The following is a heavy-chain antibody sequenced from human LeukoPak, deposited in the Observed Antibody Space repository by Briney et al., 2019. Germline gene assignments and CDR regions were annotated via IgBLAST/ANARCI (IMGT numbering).Heavy chain of an antibody. CDR1: GYTFTSYS. CDR3: ARENAPYYYDGSAYYLY. V-gene: IGHV1-46*01. CDR2: TNPSGGRT. J-gene: IGHJ4*02. Sequence: ASVKVSCKASGYTFTSYSLHWVRQAPGQGLEWMGMTNPSGGRTIYAQKFQGRITMTSDLSTSTVYMQLSSLGSEDTALYFCARENAPYYYDGSAYYLYWGQGTRVTVSS. D-gene: IGHD3-22*01.